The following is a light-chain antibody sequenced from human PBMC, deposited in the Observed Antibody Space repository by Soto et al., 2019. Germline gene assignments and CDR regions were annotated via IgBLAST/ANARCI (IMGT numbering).Light chain of an antibody. J-gene: IGLJ2*01. CDR3: VRYMGSGTVV. Sequence: QAVVTQEPSFSVSPGGTVTLTCGLSSGSVSTSYYPSWYQQTPGQDPRTLIYSTNTRSSGVPDRFSGSILGNKAALTITGAHAEDESDYYCVRYMGSGTVVFGGGTQLTVL. CDR1: SGSVSTSYY. CDR2: STN. V-gene: IGLV8-61*01.